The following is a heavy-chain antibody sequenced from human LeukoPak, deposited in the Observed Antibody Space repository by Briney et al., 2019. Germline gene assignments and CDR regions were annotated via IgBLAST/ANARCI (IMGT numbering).Heavy chain of an antibody. CDR2: IYYSGST. CDR3: ARGSEYYYGSGNYHGNWFDP. D-gene: IGHD3-10*01. Sequence: SETLSLTCTVSGGSISSYYWSWIRQPPGKGLGWIGYIYYSGSTNYNPSLKSRVTISVDTSKNQFSLKLNSVTAADTAVYYCARGSEYYYGSGNYHGNWFDPWGQGTLVTVSS. CDR1: GGSISSYY. J-gene: IGHJ5*02. V-gene: IGHV4-59*08.